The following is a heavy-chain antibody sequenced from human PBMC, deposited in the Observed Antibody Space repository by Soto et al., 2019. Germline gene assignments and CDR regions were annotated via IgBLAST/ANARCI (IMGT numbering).Heavy chain of an antibody. J-gene: IGHJ4*02. CDR2: ISYDGDKE. CDR3: ARSCSGGPLEY. D-gene: IGHD2-15*01. Sequence: QVQLVESGGGVVQPGRSLRLSCAASGFIFSNYDMDWVRQAPGQGLEWVALISYDGDKESYADSVKGRFTISRDNSNNILSLQMNSLRGEDAAVYYCARSCSGGPLEYWGQGTRVTVSS. V-gene: IGHV3-30-3*01. CDR1: GFIFSNYD.